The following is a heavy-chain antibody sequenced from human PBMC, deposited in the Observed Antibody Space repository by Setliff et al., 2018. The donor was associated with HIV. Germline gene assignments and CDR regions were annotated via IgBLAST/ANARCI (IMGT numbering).Heavy chain of an antibody. J-gene: IGHJ4*02. D-gene: IGHD3-9*01. Sequence: PSETLSLTCTVSGGSISSSSYYWGWIRQPPGKGLEWIGSIYYSGSTYYNPSLKSRVTISVDTSKNQFSLKLSSVTAADTAVYYCARYDILTGFPDYWGQGTLVTVSS. CDR1: GGSISSSSYY. CDR3: ARYDILTGFPDY. CDR2: IYYSGST. V-gene: IGHV4-39*01.